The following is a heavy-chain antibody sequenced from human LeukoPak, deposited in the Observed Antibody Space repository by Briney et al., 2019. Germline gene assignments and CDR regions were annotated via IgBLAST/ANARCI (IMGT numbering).Heavy chain of an antibody. Sequence: QSGGSLRLSCVASGFTFNGYTLHWVRQAPGKGLEWVAIIWYDGSNKYYADSVKGRFTISRDNSKNTLCLQMNSLRAEDTAVYYCARDAFGARGIGGVLDIWGEGTMVIVSS. V-gene: IGHV3-33*01. CDR2: IWYDGSNK. CDR3: ARDAFGARGIGGVLDI. CDR1: GFTFNGYT. D-gene: IGHD3-10*01. J-gene: IGHJ3*02.